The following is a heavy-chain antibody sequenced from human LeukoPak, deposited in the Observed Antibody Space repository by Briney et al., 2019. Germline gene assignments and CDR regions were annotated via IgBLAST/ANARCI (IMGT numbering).Heavy chain of an antibody. CDR1: GYSFTSYW. CDR3: ARKANGDIVGAQTLDY. Sequence: GESLKISCKGSGYSFTSYWIGWVRQMPGKGLEWMGIIYPGDSDTRYSPSFQGQVTISADKSISTAYLQWSSLKASDTAMYYCARKANGDIVGAQTLDYWGQGTLVTVSS. CDR2: IYPGDSDT. D-gene: IGHD1-26*01. J-gene: IGHJ4*02. V-gene: IGHV5-51*01.